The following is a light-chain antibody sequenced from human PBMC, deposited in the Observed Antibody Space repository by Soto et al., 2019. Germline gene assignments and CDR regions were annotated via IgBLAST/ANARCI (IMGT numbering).Light chain of an antibody. Sequence: EIVLTQSPATLSLSPGERASLSCRASQSVSSYLAWYQQKPGQAPRLLIYDASNSATGIPARFTGSGSGTDFTLTSSSLDPEDFAVYYSQHCSNWPSFGPGTKVVIK. CDR1: QSVSSY. V-gene: IGKV3-11*01. CDR3: QHCSNWPS. CDR2: DAS. J-gene: IGKJ3*01.